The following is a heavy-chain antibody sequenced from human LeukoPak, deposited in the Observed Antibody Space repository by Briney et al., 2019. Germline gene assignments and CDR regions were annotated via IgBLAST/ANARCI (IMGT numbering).Heavy chain of an antibody. J-gene: IGHJ4*02. D-gene: IGHD3-10*01. CDR3: ARDLIAMVRGEIFAGGY. V-gene: IGHV1-2*06. CDR2: INPNSGGT. CDR1: GYTFTDCY. Sequence: ASVKVSCKASGYTFTDCYMHWVLQAPGQGLEWMGRINPNSGGTNYAQRFQGRVTMTRDTSISTVYMELSRLESDDTAVYYCARDLIAMVRGEIFAGGYWGQGSLVTVSS.